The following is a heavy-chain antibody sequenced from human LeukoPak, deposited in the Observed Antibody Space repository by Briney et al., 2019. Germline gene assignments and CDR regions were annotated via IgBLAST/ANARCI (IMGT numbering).Heavy chain of an antibody. V-gene: IGHV3-23*01. Sequence: GGSLRLSCAASGFTFSSYAMSWVRQAPGKGLEWVSAISGSGGSAYYADSVKGRFTISRDNSKNTLYLQMNSLRAEDTAVYYCAEQTEYGDSEFDYWGQGTLVTVSS. D-gene: IGHD4-17*01. CDR1: GFTFSSYA. J-gene: IGHJ4*02. CDR2: ISGSGGSA. CDR3: AEQTEYGDSEFDY.